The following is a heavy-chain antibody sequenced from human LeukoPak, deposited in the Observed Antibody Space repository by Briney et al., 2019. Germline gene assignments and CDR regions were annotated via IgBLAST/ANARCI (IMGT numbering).Heavy chain of an antibody. CDR2: INAGNGNT. J-gene: IGHJ4*02. CDR3: ARRQAVAGTSLDY. V-gene: IGHV1-3*01. CDR1: GYSFTSYA. Sequence: ASVKVSCKASGYSFTSYAMHWVRQAPGQRLEWMGWINAGNGNTKYSQKFQGRVTITRDTSASTAYMELSSLRSEDTAVYYCARRQAVAGTSLDYWGQGTLVTVSS. D-gene: IGHD6-19*01.